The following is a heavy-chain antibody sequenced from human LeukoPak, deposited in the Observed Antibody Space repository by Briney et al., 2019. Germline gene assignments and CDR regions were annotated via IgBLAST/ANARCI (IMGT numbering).Heavy chain of an antibody. CDR1: GYSISSGYY. Sequence: SETLSLTCTVSGYSISSGYYWGWIRQPPGKGLEWIGSIYHSGSTYYNPSLKSRVTISVDTSKNQFSLKLSSVTAADTAVYYCARDYYGDYPIDYWGQGTLVTVSS. V-gene: IGHV4-38-2*02. D-gene: IGHD4-17*01. J-gene: IGHJ4*02. CDR3: ARDYYGDYPIDY. CDR2: IYHSGST.